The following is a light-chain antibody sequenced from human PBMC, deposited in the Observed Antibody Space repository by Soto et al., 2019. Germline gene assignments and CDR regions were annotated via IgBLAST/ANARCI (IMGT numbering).Light chain of an antibody. CDR2: GTS. CDR3: QHFGSSLRT. Sequence: IVLAQSPGNLSLSPGDRPTLSCRASQSFSSHFLAWYQQKPGQAPRLLIHGTSSRATGIPDRFSGSGSGTDFTLTINSLEPEDFAVYYCQHFGSSLRTFGQGTKVDIK. J-gene: IGKJ1*01. CDR1: QSFSSHF. V-gene: IGKV3-20*01.